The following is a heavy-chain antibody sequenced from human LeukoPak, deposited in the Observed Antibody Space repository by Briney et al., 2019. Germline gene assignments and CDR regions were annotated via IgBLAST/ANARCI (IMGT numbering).Heavy chain of an antibody. CDR2: IWYGGSNK. V-gene: IGHV3-30*02. Sequence: GGSLRLSCAASGFTFSSYGMHWVRQAPGKGLEWVAVIWYGGSNKYYADSVKGRFTISRDNSKNTLYLQMNSLRAEDTAVYYCAKDVGRYCSSTSCYPHGLGYWGQGTLVTVSS. D-gene: IGHD2-2*01. CDR3: AKDVGRYCSSTSCYPHGLGY. J-gene: IGHJ4*02. CDR1: GFTFSSYG.